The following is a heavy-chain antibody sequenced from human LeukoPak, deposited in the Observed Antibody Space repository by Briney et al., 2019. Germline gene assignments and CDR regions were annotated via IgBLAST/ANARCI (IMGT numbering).Heavy chain of an antibody. V-gene: IGHV3-20*04. CDR2: INWNGGST. D-gene: IGHD3-10*01. J-gene: IGHJ4*02. CDR1: GFNFHDYG. CDR3: ARAVQGNYFDY. Sequence: GGSLRLSCAASGFNFHDYGMSWVRQAPGKGLEWVSSINWNGGSTGYADSVKGRFTISRDNAKNSLYLQMNSLRAEDTAVYYCARAVQGNYFDYWGQGTLVTVSS.